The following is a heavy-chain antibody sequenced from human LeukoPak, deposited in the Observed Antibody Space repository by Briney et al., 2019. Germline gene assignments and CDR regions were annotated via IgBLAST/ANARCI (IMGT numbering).Heavy chain of an antibody. Sequence: SETLSLTCAVYGGSFSGYYWSWIRQLPGKGLEWIGEINHSGSTNYNPSLKSRVTISVDTSKNQFSLKLSSVTAADTAVYYCARGGITMVRGVIISLDYWGQGTLVTVSS. D-gene: IGHD3-10*01. CDR1: GGSFSGYY. CDR2: INHSGST. CDR3: ARGGITMVRGVIISLDY. V-gene: IGHV4-34*01. J-gene: IGHJ4*02.